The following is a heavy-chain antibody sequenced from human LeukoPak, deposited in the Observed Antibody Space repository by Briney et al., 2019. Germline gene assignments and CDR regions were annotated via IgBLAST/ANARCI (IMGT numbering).Heavy chain of an antibody. V-gene: IGHV1-2*04. CDR2: INPNSGGT. Sequence: ASVKVSCKASGYTFTGYYMHWVRQAPGQGLEWMGWINPNSGGTNYAQKFQGWVTMTRDTSISTAYMELSRLRSDDTAVYYCAVTYYYDSSGYYSFDYWGQGNLVTVSS. CDR3: AVTYYYDSSGYYSFDY. D-gene: IGHD3-22*01. CDR1: GYTFTGYY. J-gene: IGHJ4*02.